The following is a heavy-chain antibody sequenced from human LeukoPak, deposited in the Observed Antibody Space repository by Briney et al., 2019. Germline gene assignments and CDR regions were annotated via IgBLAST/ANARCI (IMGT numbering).Heavy chain of an antibody. CDR2: ISSSGSTI. CDR3: ARGTNMVRGVITLDY. Sequence: GGSLRLSCAASGFTFGSYGMHWVRQAPGKGLEWVSYISSSGSTIYYADSVKGRFTISRDNSKNTLYLQMNSLRAEDTAVYYCARGTNMVRGVITLDYWGQGTLVTVSS. J-gene: IGHJ4*02. V-gene: IGHV3-48*01. CDR1: GFTFGSYG. D-gene: IGHD3-10*01.